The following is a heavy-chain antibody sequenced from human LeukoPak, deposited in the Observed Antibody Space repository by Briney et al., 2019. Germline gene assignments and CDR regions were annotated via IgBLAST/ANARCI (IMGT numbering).Heavy chain of an antibody. J-gene: IGHJ4*02. CDR2: INPNSGGT. D-gene: IGHD3-22*01. Sequence: ASVKVSCKASGYTFADYYIHWVRQAPGQGLEWIGWINPNSGGTNYAQKFQGRVAMTRDTSISIVYMEFSRLTSDDTAVHYCARGRRDSSGYYSYWGQGTLVTVSS. CDR1: GYTFADYY. V-gene: IGHV1-2*02. CDR3: ARGRRDSSGYYSY.